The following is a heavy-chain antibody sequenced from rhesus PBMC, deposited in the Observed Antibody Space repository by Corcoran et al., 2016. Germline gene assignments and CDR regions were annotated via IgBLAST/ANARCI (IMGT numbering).Heavy chain of an antibody. CDR1: GFTLSPSW. J-gene: IGHJ4*01. CDR2: INSGGGST. Sequence: EVQLVESGGGLAKPGGSLRLSCTASGFTLSPSWMNWVRQAPGKGLEWVAAINSGGGSTHYDDSGKGRFTISRDNSKNTLSLQMSSLKTEDTAVYYCTTGGSSWNVDYWGQGVLVTVSS. D-gene: IGHD1-14*01. V-gene: IGHV3S42*01. CDR3: TTGGSSWNVDY.